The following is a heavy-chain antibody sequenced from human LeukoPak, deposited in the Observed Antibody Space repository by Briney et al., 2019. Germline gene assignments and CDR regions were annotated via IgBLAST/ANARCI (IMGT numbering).Heavy chain of an antibody. Sequence: GGSLRLSCAASGFTFSSYAMSWVRQAPGKGLEWVSAISGSGGSTYYADSVKGRFTISRDNSKNTLYLQMNSLRAEDTAVYYCAKGARDCSGGSCYSGGEDYFDYWGQGTLVTVSS. J-gene: IGHJ4*02. V-gene: IGHV3-23*01. CDR2: ISGSGGST. CDR1: GFTFSSYA. CDR3: AKGARDCSGGSCYSGGEDYFDY. D-gene: IGHD2-15*01.